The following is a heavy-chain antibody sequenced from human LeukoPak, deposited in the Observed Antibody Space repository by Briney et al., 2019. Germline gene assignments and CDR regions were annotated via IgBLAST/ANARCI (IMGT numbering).Heavy chain of an antibody. CDR3: ARAPLFGFDP. J-gene: IGHJ5*02. V-gene: IGHV4-34*01. CDR2: IKHSGST. Sequence: SETLSLTCAVYGGSFSGYYWSWIRQPPGKGLEWIGEIKHSGSTNYNPSLKSRVTISVDKSKNQFSLKLSSVTAADTAVYYCARAPLFGFDPWGQGTLVTVSS. CDR1: GGSFSGYY.